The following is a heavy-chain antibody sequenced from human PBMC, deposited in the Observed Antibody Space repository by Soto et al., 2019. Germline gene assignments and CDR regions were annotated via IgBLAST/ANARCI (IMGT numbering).Heavy chain of an antibody. V-gene: IGHV3-7*01. CDR1: GFTFSNYW. D-gene: IGHD2-15*01. CDR2: MKEDGGEI. Sequence: GGSLRLSCAASGFTFSNYWMTWVRQAPGKGLEWVANMKEDGGEIYYLDSVKGRFTISRDNVKNSLYLQMNNLRAEDTAVYSCARGWAALDYWGQGSLVTSPQ. CDR3: ARGWAALDY. J-gene: IGHJ4*02.